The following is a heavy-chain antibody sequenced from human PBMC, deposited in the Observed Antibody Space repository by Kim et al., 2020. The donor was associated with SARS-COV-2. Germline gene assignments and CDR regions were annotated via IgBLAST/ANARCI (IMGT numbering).Heavy chain of an antibody. J-gene: IGHJ4*01. CDR3: ARVDYYDSSGYSAYFDY. CDR2: INHSGST. D-gene: IGHD3-22*01. CDR1: GGSFSGYY. V-gene: IGHV4-34*01. Sequence: SETLSLTCAVYGGSFSGYYWSWIRQPPGKGLEWIGEINHSGSTNYNPSLKSRVTISVDTSKNQFSLKLSSVTAADTAVYYCARVDYYDSSGYSAYFDYWG.